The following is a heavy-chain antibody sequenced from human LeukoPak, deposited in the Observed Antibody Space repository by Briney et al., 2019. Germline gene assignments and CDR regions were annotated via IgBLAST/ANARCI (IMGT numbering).Heavy chain of an antibody. V-gene: IGHV1-3*01. CDR2: INAGNGNT. Sequence: ASVKVSCKASGYTFTSSAMHWVRQAPGQRLEWMGWINAGNGNTKYSQKFQGRVTITRDTSASTAYMELSSLRSEDTAVYYCARAYCSSTSCYAFKGSDQPDFDYWGQGTLVTVSS. CDR1: GYTFTSSA. J-gene: IGHJ4*02. CDR3: ARAYCSSTSCYAFKGSDQPDFDY. D-gene: IGHD2-2*01.